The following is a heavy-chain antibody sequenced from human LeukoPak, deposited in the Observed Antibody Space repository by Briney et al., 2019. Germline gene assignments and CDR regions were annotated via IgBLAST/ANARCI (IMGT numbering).Heavy chain of an antibody. CDR2: IYYSGST. CDR1: GGSISSSSYY. V-gene: IGHV4-39*07. Sequence: SETLFLTCTVSGGSISSSSYYWGWIRQPPGKGLEWIGSIYYSGSTYYNPSLKSRVTISVDTSKNQFSLKLSSVTAADTAVYYCARVGVGYCSSTSCYNWFDPWGQGTLVTASS. CDR3: ARVGVGYCSSTSCYNWFDP. J-gene: IGHJ5*02. D-gene: IGHD2-2*01.